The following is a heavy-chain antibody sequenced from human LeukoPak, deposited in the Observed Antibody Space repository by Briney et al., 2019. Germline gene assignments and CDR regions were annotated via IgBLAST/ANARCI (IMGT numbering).Heavy chain of an antibody. CDR2: INAGNGNT. Sequence: ASVKVSCKASGYTFTSYAMHWVRQAPGQRLEWMGWINAGNGNTKYSQEFQGRVTITRDTSASTAYMELSSLRSEDMAMYYCATLCCGSYYMDVWGKGTTVTVSS. V-gene: IGHV1-3*03. CDR1: GYTFTSYA. D-gene: IGHD2-15*01. CDR3: ATLCCGSYYMDV. J-gene: IGHJ6*03.